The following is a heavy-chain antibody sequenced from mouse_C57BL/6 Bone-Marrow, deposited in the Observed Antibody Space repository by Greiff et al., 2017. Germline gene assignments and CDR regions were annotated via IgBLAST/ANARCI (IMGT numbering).Heavy chain of an antibody. D-gene: IGHD1-1*01. CDR3: AREWIYYYGLDY. J-gene: IGHJ2*01. CDR2: ISYDGSN. Sequence: VQLKQSGPGLVKPSQSLSLPCSVTGYSITSCYYWNWIRQFPGNKLGWLGYISYDGSNNYNPSLKNRISITRETSNNQSFLKLKSVTTEDTATYYCAREWIYYYGLDYWGQGTTLTVSS. CDR1: GYSITSCYY. V-gene: IGHV3-6*01.